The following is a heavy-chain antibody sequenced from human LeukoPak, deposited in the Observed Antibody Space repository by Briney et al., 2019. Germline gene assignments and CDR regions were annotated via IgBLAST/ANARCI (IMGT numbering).Heavy chain of an antibody. CDR1: GGSVSNSRVY. CDR3: ARGVRSGYPDY. Sequence: SETLSLTCTVSGGSVSNSRVYWAWIRQTPGEGLEWIGYIYYSGSTNYNPSLKSRVTISLDTSKNQFSLKLSSVTAADTALYYCARGVRSGYPDYWGQGTLVTVSS. V-gene: IGHV4-61*01. J-gene: IGHJ4*02. D-gene: IGHD3-22*01. CDR2: IYYSGST.